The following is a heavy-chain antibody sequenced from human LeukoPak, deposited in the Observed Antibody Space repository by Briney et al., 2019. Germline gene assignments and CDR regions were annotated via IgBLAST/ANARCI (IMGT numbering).Heavy chain of an antibody. CDR2: IIPIFGAA. V-gene: IGHV1-69*05. CDR3: ARGDHPGRFDP. CDR1: GYTFSSYA. Sequence: GASVKVSCKASGYTFSSYAISWVRQAPGQGLEWMGGIIPIFGAANYAQKFQGRVTITTDESTSTAYMELSSLRSEDTAVYYCARGDHPGRFDPWGQGTLVTVSS. J-gene: IGHJ5*02.